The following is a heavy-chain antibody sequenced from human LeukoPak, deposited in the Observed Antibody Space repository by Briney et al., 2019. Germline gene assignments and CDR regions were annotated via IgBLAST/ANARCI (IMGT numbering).Heavy chain of an antibody. Sequence: SVKVSCKASGGTFSSYAISWVRQAPGQGLEWMGRIIPILGIANYAQKFQGRVTITADKSTSTAYMELSSLRSEDTAVYYCARDLSVVVPTAIPFYYYGMDVWGQGTTVTVSS. J-gene: IGHJ6*02. D-gene: IGHD2-2*01. CDR1: GGTFSSYA. CDR3: ARDLSVVVPTAIPFYYYGMDV. CDR2: IIPILGIA. V-gene: IGHV1-69*04.